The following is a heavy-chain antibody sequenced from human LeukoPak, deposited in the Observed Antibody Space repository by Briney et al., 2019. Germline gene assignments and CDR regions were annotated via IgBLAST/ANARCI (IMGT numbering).Heavy chain of an antibody. CDR2: ISGSCGST. CDR3: ATPPQVTRNS. CDR1: GFTFSSYA. J-gene: IGHJ4*02. V-gene: IGHV3-23*01. Sequence: GGSLRLSCAASGFTFSSYARSWVRQAPGKGLEWVSSISGSCGSTYYADSVKGRFPISRANSKNTMYLQINSLRAEDTAVYYCATPPQVTRNSWGQGTLVTVSS. D-gene: IGHD4-17*01.